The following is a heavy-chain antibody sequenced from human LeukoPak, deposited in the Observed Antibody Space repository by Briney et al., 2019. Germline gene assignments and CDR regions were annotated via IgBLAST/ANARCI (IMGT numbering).Heavy chain of an antibody. V-gene: IGHV3-23*01. D-gene: IGHD6-13*01. Sequence: GGSLRLSCAASGFTFSTYAMNWVRQAPGKGLEWVSTISGSGGNTYYADSVKGRFTISRDNSKNTLYLQMNSLRAEDTAVYYCAGAPAAASFSDYWGRGSLVTVSS. CDR1: GFTFSTYA. CDR2: ISGSGGNT. J-gene: IGHJ4*02. CDR3: AGAPAAASFSDY.